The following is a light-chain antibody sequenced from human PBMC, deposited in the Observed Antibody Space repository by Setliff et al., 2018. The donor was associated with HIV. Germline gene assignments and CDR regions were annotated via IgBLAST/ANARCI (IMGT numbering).Light chain of an antibody. J-gene: IGLJ1*01. CDR3: CSYARGSTYV. V-gene: IGLV2-14*03. CDR1: SSDIGRYNY. CDR2: DVS. Sequence: QSALTQPASVSGSPGQSNTISCTGTSSDIGRYNYVSWYQQYPGRGPTLVIFDVSERPSGVSNRFSGSKSGNTASLIISGLQPDDEADYYCCSYARGSTYVFGSGTKVTVL.